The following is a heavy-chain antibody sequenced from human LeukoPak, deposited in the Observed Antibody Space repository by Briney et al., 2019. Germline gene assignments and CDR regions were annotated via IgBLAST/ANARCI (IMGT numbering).Heavy chain of an antibody. V-gene: IGHV4-39*01. Sequence: KASETLSLACTVSGGSISSSSYYWGWIRQPPGKGLEWIGNIYYSGSTYYNPSLKSRVTVSVDTSKNQFSLKLSSVTAADTAVYYCARRRIGTFFDYWGQGTLVTVSS. CDR1: GGSISSSSYY. D-gene: IGHD1-14*01. CDR3: ARRRIGTFFDY. CDR2: IYYSGST. J-gene: IGHJ4*02.